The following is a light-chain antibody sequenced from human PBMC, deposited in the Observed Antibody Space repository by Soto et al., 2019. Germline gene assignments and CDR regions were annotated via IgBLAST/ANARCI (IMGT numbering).Light chain of an antibody. J-gene: IGKJ4*02. CDR3: HQVDHFPRT. Sequence: AVKMTQSPAPLSANVGDRVTITCRASQAIYTYLVWYQQKAGQAPKLLIYDASTMQSGIPSRFSGSGSGTDFTLTISSLQPEDSATYSCHQVDHFPRTFGGGSNV. CDR1: QAIYTY. CDR2: DAS. V-gene: IGKV1D-13*01.